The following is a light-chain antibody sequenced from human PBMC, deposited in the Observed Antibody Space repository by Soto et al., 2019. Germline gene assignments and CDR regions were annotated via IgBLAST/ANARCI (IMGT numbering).Light chain of an antibody. CDR1: QSVRSSF. CDR3: QQYGSSPLT. CDR2: GAS. V-gene: IGKV3-20*01. Sequence: EIVLTQSPGTLSLSPGERATLSCRASQSVRSSFLAWYQQKPGQAPRLFIYGASSRATGIPDRFSGSGPGTDFTLTISRLEPEDFAVYYCQQYGSSPLTFGGGTKVDIK. J-gene: IGKJ4*01.